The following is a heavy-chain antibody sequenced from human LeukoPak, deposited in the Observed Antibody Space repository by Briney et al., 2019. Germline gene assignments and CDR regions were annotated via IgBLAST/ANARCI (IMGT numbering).Heavy chain of an antibody. CDR2: INQDGRVK. Sequence: GGSLRLSCAASGFTFDKYWVDWVRQAPGKGLERVAQINQDGRVKHYVDSVKGRFTISRDNAKNLVSLQMSSLRAEDTAVYYCARGSDYSNGNIYEDDFEYWGQGTLVTVSS. D-gene: IGHD5-12*01. V-gene: IGHV3-7*01. J-gene: IGHJ4*02. CDR3: ARGSDYSNGNIYEDDFEY. CDR1: GFTFDKYW.